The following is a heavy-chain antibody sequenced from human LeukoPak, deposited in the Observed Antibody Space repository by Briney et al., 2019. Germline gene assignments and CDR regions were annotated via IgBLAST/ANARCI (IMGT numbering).Heavy chain of an antibody. CDR3: AGRPDTAIVPIFDY. CDR2: INPNSGGT. Sequence: GASVKVSCKASGYTFTGYYMHWVRQAPGQGLEWMGWINPNSGGTNYAQKFQGRVTMTRDTSISTAYMELSWLSSDDTAIYYCAGRPDTAIVPIFDYWGQGTLVTVSS. V-gene: IGHV1-2*02. CDR1: GYTFTGYY. J-gene: IGHJ4*02. D-gene: IGHD5-18*01.